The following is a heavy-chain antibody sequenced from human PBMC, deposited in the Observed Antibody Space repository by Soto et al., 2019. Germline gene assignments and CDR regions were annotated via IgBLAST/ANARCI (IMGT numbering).Heavy chain of an antibody. CDR1: GGTFSNYP. CDR3: ARGLYCGGGCYSHFDY. CDR2: IIPIFGTT. D-gene: IGHD2-21*02. Sequence: QVQLLQSGAEVKKPGASVKVSCKASGGTFSNYPFIWVRQAPGQGLDWMRGIIPIFGTTDYGQRFQGRVTITADESTNTAYMELSSLRSDDTAVYYCARGLYCGGGCYSHFDYWGQGTLVTVSS. J-gene: IGHJ4*02. V-gene: IGHV1-69*01.